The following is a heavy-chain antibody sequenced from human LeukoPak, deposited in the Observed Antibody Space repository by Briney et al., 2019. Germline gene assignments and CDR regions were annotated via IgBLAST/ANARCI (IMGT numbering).Heavy chain of an antibody. CDR1: GYTFTDYY. CDR2: INPDSGGT. D-gene: IGHD3-3*02. V-gene: IGHV1-2*02. J-gene: IGHJ5*02. CDR3: ASDTVELAGGWFDP. Sequence: ASVKVSCKTSGYTFTDYYIHWLRQAPGQGLEWLGWINPDSGGTNYAQKFQDRGTMTRDTSITTAYMELSRLRSDDTAVYYCASDTVELAGGWFDPWGQGTLVADSS.